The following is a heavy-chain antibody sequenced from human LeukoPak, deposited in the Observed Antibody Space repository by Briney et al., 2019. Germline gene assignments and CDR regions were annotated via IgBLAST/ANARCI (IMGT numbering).Heavy chain of an antibody. J-gene: IGHJ4*02. V-gene: IGHV4-39*01. CDR1: GGSISSSSYY. CDR2: IYYSGST. D-gene: IGHD3-22*01. Sequence: SETLSLTCTVSGGSISSSSYYWGWIRQPPGKGLEWIGSIYYSGSTYYSPSLKSRVTISVDTSKNQSSLKLSSVTAADTAVYYCARTERTYYYDSSGYYDYWGQGTLVTVSS. CDR3: ARTERTYYYDSSGYYDY.